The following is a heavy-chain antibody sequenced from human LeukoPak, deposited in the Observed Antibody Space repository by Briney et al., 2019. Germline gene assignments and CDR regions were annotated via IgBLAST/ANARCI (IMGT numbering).Heavy chain of an antibody. Sequence: SETLSLTCTVSGGSISSYYWSWIRQPPGKGLEWIGYIYYSGSTNYNPSLKSRVTISVDTSKNQFSLKLSSVTAADTAMYYCARGVGYCSSTSCRYYYYGMDVWGQGTTVTVSS. V-gene: IGHV4-59*01. CDR2: IYYSGST. J-gene: IGHJ6*02. CDR1: GGSISSYY. CDR3: ARGVGYCSSTSCRYYYYGMDV. D-gene: IGHD2-2*01.